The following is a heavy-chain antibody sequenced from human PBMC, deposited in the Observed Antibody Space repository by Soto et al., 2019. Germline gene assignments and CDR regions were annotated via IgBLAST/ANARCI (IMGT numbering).Heavy chain of an antibody. J-gene: IGHJ4*02. Sequence: LRLSCADSGFTFTDYGMHWVRQAPGKGLEWVAVISYDGSNKNYADSVKGRFTISRDNSKNTLCLQMNSLRAEDTAVYYCARSNYYDSSGSAPFDYWGQGTLVTVSS. CDR1: GFTFTDYG. CDR3: ARSNYYDSSGSAPFDY. V-gene: IGHV3-30*03. D-gene: IGHD3-22*01. CDR2: ISYDGSNK.